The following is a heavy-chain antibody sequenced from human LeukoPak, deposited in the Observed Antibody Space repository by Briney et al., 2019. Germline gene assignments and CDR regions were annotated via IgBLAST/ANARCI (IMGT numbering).Heavy chain of an antibody. CDR3: AREGAGAAIDY. D-gene: IGHD1-26*01. J-gene: IGHJ4*02. CDR1: GFTFSSYG. CDR2: ISYDGSNK. V-gene: IGHV3-30*03. Sequence: GGSLRLSCAASGFTFSSYGMHWVRQAPGKGLEWVAVISYDGSNKYYADSVKGRFTISRDNAKNSLYLQMNSLRAEDTAVYYCAREGAGAAIDYWGQGTLVTVSS.